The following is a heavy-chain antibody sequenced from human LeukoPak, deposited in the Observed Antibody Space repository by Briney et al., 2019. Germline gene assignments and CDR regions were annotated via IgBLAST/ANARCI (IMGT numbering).Heavy chain of an antibody. V-gene: IGHV4-38-2*02. CDR3: ARDRREDNWNAGDAFDI. Sequence: SETLSLTCTVSGYSISSGYYWGWIRQPPGKGLEWIGSIYHSGSTYYNPSLKSRVTISVDTSKNQFSLKLSSVTAADTAVYYCARDRREDNWNAGDAFDIWGQGTMVTVSS. CDR2: IYHSGST. D-gene: IGHD1-20*01. J-gene: IGHJ3*02. CDR1: GYSISSGYY.